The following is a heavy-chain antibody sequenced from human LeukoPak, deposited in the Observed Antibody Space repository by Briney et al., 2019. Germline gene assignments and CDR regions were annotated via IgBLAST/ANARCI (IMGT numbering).Heavy chain of an antibody. V-gene: IGHV3-30*02. J-gene: IGHJ4*02. CDR1: GFNFRTYG. D-gene: IGHD3-22*01. CDR3: AKEDGTVVVSTFGD. CDR2: IQFDESSK. Sequence: GGSLRLSCAASGFNFRTYGMHWVRQAPGKGLEWVAFIQFDESSKNYADSVKGRFTISRDNSKNTVYLQVNSLRAEDTAVCYCAKEDGTVVVSTFGDWGQGTLVTVSS.